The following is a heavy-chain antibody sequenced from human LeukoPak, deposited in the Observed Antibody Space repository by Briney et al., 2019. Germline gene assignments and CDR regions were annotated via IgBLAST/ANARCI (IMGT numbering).Heavy chain of an antibody. J-gene: IGHJ3*02. V-gene: IGHV3-33*01. D-gene: IGHD3-22*01. CDR1: GFTSSSYG. Sequence: GGSLRLSCAASGFTSSSYGMHWVRQAPGKGLEWVAVIWYDGSNKYYADSVKGRFTISRDNSKNTLYLQMNSLRAEDTAVYYCARALPGSYYDSSGYYSPDIWGQGTMVTVSS. CDR3: ARALPGSYYDSSGYYSPDI. CDR2: IWYDGSNK.